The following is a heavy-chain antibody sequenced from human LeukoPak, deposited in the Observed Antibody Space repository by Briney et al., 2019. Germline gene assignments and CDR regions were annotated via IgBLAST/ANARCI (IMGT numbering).Heavy chain of an antibody. J-gene: IGHJ4*02. V-gene: IGHV3-23*01. CDR2: ISTSGAGT. CDR3: AKDSGNSGWYVDN. CDR1: GFNFSDYE. D-gene: IGHD6-19*01. Sequence: GGSLRLSCAASGFNFSDYEMNWLRQAPGKGLEWVSSISTSGAGTYYADSVKGRFTISRDNSKNTVYLQMNSLRAEDTAVYYCAKDSGNSGWYVDNWGQGTLVTVSS.